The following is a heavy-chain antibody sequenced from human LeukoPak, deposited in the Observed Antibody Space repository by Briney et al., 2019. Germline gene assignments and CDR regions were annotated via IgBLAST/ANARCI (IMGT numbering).Heavy chain of an antibody. CDR1: GGSISSTNW. J-gene: IGHJ3*02. D-gene: IGHD1-26*01. V-gene: IGHV4-4*02. Sequence: PSGTLSLTCAVSGGSISSTNWWSWVRQPPGKGLEWIGRIYTSGSTNYNPSLKSRVTMSVDTSKNQFSLKLSSVTAADTAVYYWARAIGIPGAFDIWGRGTMVTVSS. CDR3: ARAIGIPGAFDI. CDR2: IYTSGST.